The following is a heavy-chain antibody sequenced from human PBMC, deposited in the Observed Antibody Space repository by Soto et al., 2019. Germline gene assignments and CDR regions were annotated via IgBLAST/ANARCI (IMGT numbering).Heavy chain of an antibody. CDR1: GFTFSSYA. D-gene: IGHD4-17*01. CDR3: AKDLTAGSTVTTVESFFDY. CDR2: ISGSGGST. V-gene: IGHV3-23*01. J-gene: IGHJ4*02. Sequence: EVQLLESGGGLVQPGGSLRLSCAASGFTFSSYAMSWVRQAPGKGLEWVSAISGSGGSTYYADSVKGRFTISRDNSKNTLYLQMNGLRAEDTAVYYCAKDLTAGSTVTTVESFFDYWGQGTLVTVSS.